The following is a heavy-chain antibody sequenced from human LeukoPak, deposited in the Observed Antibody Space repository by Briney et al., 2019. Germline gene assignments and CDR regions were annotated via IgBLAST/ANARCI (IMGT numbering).Heavy chain of an antibody. J-gene: IGHJ5*01. CDR2: GSDRGGT. CDR1: GGSISGYH. D-gene: IGHD5-12*01. CDR3: AKNGQSGFSFDP. V-gene: IGHV4-34*01. Sequence: SETLSLTCNVSGGSISGYHWSWIRQSPGEGLEWIGEGSDRGGTKYNPSLKGRVTISADTSKNQFSLKLSSVTAADTAVYHCAKNGQSGFSFDPWGQGTQVTVSS.